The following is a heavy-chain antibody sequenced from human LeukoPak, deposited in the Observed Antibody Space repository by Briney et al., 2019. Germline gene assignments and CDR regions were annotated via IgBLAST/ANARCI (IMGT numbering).Heavy chain of an antibody. Sequence: GASVKVSCKASGYTFTSYGISWVRQAPGQGLEWMGWISAYNGNTNYAQKLQGRVTMTTDTSTSTAYMELSSLRSEDTAVYYCARGLSYYDFWSGYYPAHMDVWGKGTTVTVSS. CDR2: ISAYNGNT. D-gene: IGHD3-3*01. V-gene: IGHV1-18*01. CDR3: ARGLSYYDFWSGYYPAHMDV. J-gene: IGHJ6*03. CDR1: GYTFTSYG.